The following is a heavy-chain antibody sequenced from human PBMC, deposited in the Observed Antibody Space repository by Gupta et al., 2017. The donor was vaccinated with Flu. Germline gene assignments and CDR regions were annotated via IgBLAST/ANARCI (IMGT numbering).Heavy chain of an antibody. CDR1: GGSFSGYY. J-gene: IGHJ5*02. D-gene: IGHD3-9*01. Sequence: QVQLQQWGAGLLKPSETLSLTCAVYGGSFSGYYWSWIRQPPGKGLEWIGEINHSGSTNYNPSLKSRVTISVDTSKNQFSLKLSSVTAADTAVYYCARGRAYDILTGYSGIQNWFDPWGQGTLVTVSS. CDR3: ARGRAYDILTGYSGIQNWFDP. CDR2: INHSGST. V-gene: IGHV4-34*01.